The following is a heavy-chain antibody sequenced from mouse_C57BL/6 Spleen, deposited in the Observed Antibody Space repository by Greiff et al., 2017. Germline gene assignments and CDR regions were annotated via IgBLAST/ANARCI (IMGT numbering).Heavy chain of an antibody. J-gene: IGHJ1*03. Sequence: QVHVKQPGTELVKPGASVKLSCKASGYTFTSYWMHWVKQRPGQGLEWIGNINPSNGGTNYNEKFKSKATLTVDKSSSTAYMQLSSLTSEDSAVYYCARRYYYGPYWYFDVWGTGTTVTVSS. CDR3: ARRYYYGPYWYFDV. CDR1: GYTFTSYW. V-gene: IGHV1-53*01. CDR2: INPSNGGT. D-gene: IGHD1-1*01.